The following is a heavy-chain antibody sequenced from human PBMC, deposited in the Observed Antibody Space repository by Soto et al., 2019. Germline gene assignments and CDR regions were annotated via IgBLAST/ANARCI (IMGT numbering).Heavy chain of an antibody. V-gene: IGHV3-15*07. J-gene: IGHJ4*02. Sequence: EVQLVESGGGLVKPGESLRLSCAASGFTFTNAWMNWVRQAPGKGLEWVGRIRSKTDGGTPDYAAPVKGRFTISRDDSKNTLYVQMNSMKTEDTAIYYCTTEKGYWGQGTLVTVSS. CDR1: GFTFTNAW. CDR3: TTEKGY. CDR2: IRSKTDGGTP.